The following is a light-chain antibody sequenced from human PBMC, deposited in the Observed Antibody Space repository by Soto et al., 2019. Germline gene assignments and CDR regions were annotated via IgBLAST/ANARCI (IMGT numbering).Light chain of an antibody. V-gene: IGLV1-44*01. CDR1: SSSIGSNT. J-gene: IGLJ7*01. CDR2: NNS. CDR3: AAWDDSLNAPV. Sequence: QAVVTQPPSASGTPGQRVTISCSGSSSSIGSNTVNWYQQLPGTAPKLLIYNNSQRPSGVPDRFSGSKSGTSASLAISGLQSEDEADYYCAAWDDSLNAPVFGGGTQLTVL.